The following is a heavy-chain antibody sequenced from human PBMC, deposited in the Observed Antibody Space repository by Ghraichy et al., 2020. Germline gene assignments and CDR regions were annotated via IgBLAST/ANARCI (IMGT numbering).Heavy chain of an antibody. CDR1: GGSISGSSYY. J-gene: IGHJ4*02. V-gene: IGHV4-39*01. D-gene: IGHD5-18*01. CDR3: VTRAGTAMVTPTFDY. CDR2: IYYSGST. Sequence: SETLSLTCTVSGGSISGSSYYWGWIRQPPGKGLEWIGSIYYSGSTYYNPSLKSRVTISVDTSKNQFSLKLSSVTAADTAVYYCVTRAGTAMVTPTFDYWGQGTLVTVSS.